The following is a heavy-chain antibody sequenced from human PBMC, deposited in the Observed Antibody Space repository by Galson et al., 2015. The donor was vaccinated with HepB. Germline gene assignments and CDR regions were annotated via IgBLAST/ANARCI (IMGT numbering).Heavy chain of an antibody. CDR1: GGTFSSYA. J-gene: IGHJ5*02. CDR2: INPNSGGT. CDR3: AREGRRVTRGWFDP. D-gene: IGHD4-23*01. V-gene: IGHV1-2*02. Sequence: SVKVSCKASGGTFSSYAISWVRQAPGQGLEWMGWINPNSGGTNYAQKFQGRVTMTRDTSISTAYMELSRLRPDDTAVYYCAREGRRVTRGWFDPWGQGTLVTVSS.